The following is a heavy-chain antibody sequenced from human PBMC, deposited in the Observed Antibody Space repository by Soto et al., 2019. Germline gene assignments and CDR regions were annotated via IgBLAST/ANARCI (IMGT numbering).Heavy chain of an antibody. J-gene: IGHJ5*02. CDR2: IYYSGST. Sequence: SETLSLTCTVSGGSISSYYWSWIRQPPGKGLEWIGYIYYSGSTNYNPSLKSRVTISVDTSKNQFSLKLSSVTAADTAVYYCARDAARITMVRGVRNNWFDPWGQGTLVTVSS. D-gene: IGHD3-10*01. CDR3: ARDAARITMVRGVRNNWFDP. CDR1: GGSISSYY. V-gene: IGHV4-59*01.